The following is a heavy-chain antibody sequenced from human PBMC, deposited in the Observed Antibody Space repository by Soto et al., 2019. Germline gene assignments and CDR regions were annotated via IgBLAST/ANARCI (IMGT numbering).Heavy chain of an antibody. V-gene: IGHV4-39*01. J-gene: IGHJ4*02. D-gene: IGHD3-16*01. CDR1: GDSIRQPNYY. CDR3: ARYDYADYIDS. Sequence: PSETLSLTCSVSGDSIRQPNYYWGWIRQPPGKGLEWIASIYYSGSPYYNPSLKSRVTISVDASKDQFSLTLTSVTAADTSVYYCARYDYADYIDSWGRGILVTVPQ. CDR2: IYYSGSP.